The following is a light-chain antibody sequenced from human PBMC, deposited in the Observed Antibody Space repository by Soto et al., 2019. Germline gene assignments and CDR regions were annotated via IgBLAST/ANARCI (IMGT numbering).Light chain of an antibody. Sequence: VMTQFPATLSVSPGEKATLSCRASQTISNNLAWYQQKPGQAPRLLIYFASIRATGVPARFSGSGSGTEFTLTISSLQSEDFAVYYCQYYNEWPLTFGGGTRVETK. CDR1: QTISNN. CDR3: QYYNEWPLT. CDR2: FAS. V-gene: IGKV3-15*01. J-gene: IGKJ4*01.